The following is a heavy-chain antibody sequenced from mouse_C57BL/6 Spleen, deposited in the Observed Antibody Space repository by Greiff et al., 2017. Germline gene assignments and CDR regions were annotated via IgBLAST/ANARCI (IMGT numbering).Heavy chain of an antibody. Sequence: VQLQQSGAELVKPGASVKLSCKASGYTFTSYWITWVKPRPGQGLEWIGDIYPGSGSTNYNEKFKRQATLTVDTSSSPAYMRLSSLTCEDSAVYYCARSLCRMAYYGSSYDAMYYWGQGTSVTVSS. J-gene: IGHJ4*01. CDR2: IYPGSGST. V-gene: IGHV1-55*01. D-gene: IGHD1-1*01. CDR1: GYTFTSYW. CDR3: ARSLCRMAYYGSSYDAMYY.